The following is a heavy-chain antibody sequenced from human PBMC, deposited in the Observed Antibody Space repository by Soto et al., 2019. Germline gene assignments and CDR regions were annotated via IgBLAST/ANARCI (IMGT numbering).Heavy chain of an antibody. CDR3: AGADTAMVFDN. CDR2: IIPIFGTA. V-gene: IGHV1-69*13. CDR1: GPNLSSYS. D-gene: IGHD5-18*01. Sequence: SVEALCKVSGPNLSSYSISWVRQAPGQGLEWMGGIIPIFGTANYAQKFQGRVTITADESTSTAYMELSSLRSQDTAVYDCAGADTAMVFDNWGQGTLVTASS. J-gene: IGHJ4*02.